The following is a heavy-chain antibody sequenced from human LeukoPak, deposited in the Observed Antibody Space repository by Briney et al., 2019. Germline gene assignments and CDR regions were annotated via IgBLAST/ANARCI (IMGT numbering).Heavy chain of an antibody. CDR1: GASISNYY. CDR2: IHSSGGS. Sequence: SETLSLTCTVPGASISNYYWSWIRQTPEKGLEWMGHIHSSGGSSYYPSLKSRFTLSIETSRNQLSLKLPSVTAADTAVYFCARLGSYHDFWGQGALVTVSS. D-gene: IGHD1-26*01. J-gene: IGHJ4*02. V-gene: IGHV4-4*09. CDR3: ARLGSYHDF.